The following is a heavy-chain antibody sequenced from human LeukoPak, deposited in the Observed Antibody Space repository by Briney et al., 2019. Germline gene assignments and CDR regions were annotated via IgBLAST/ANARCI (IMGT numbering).Heavy chain of an antibody. V-gene: IGHV1-46*01. Sequence: ASVKVSCKASGYTFTSYYMHWVRQAPGQGLEWMGIINPSGGSTSYAQKFQGRVTMTRDMSTSTAYMELSSLRSEDTAVYYCARGAHYDILTGYYKFDPWGQGTLVTVSS. CDR3: ARGAHYDILTGYYKFDP. D-gene: IGHD3-9*01. J-gene: IGHJ5*02. CDR2: INPSGGST. CDR1: GYTFTSYY.